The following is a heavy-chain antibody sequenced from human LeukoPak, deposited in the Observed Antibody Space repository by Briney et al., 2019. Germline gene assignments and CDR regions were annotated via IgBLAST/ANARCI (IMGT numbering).Heavy chain of an antibody. CDR3: APKNYYGSGKKTQDDAFDI. Sequence: SETLCLTCAVYGGSFSGYYWSWIRQPPGKGLEWIGEINHSGSTNYNPSLKSRVTISVDTSKNQFSLKLSSVTAADTAVYYCAPKNYYGSGKKTQDDAFDIWGQGTMVTVSS. D-gene: IGHD3-10*01. V-gene: IGHV4-34*01. CDR1: GGSFSGYY. CDR2: INHSGST. J-gene: IGHJ3*02.